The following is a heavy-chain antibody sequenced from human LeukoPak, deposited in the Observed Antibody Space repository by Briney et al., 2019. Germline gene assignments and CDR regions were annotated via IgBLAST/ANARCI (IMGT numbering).Heavy chain of an antibody. CDR3: AKVHGNWNDAYYFDY. V-gene: IGHV3-30*02. D-gene: IGHD1-1*01. J-gene: IGHJ4*02. Sequence: SGGSVRLSCAASGFTFSSYGMHWVRQAPGKGLEWVAFIRYDGSNKYYADSVKGRFTISRDNSKNTLYLQMNSLRAEDTAVYYCAKVHGNWNDAYYFDYWGQGTLVTVSS. CDR1: GFTFSSYG. CDR2: IRYDGSNK.